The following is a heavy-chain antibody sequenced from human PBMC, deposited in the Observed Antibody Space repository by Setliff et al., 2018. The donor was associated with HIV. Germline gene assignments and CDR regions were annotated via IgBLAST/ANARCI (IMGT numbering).Heavy chain of an antibody. CDR3: ARHVLDYNFWSGYSTQNCFDY. V-gene: IGHV4-59*08. Sequence: SETLSLTCTVSGGSITSYYWSWIRQPPGKGLEWIGYIFYSGSTYYSPSLKSRLTISVDTSKNQFSLNLSSVTAADTAVYYCARHVLDYNFWSGYSTQNCFDYWGQGTLVTVSS. CDR2: IFYSGST. D-gene: IGHD3-3*01. CDR1: GGSITSYY. J-gene: IGHJ4*02.